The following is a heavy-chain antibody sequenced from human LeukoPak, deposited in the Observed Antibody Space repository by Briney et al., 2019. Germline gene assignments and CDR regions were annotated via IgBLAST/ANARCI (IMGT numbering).Heavy chain of an antibody. D-gene: IGHD3-9*01. Sequence: GGSLRLSCAASGFTFSSSAINWVRQAPGKGLEWVSSINQVSSHIYYADSVRGRFTISRDNAKNSVYLQMDSLRAEDTAVYYCSRDPTQYLRYGYFDHWGQGALVTVSS. V-gene: IGHV3-21*01. J-gene: IGHJ4*02. CDR3: SRDPTQYLRYGYFDH. CDR2: INQVSSHI. CDR1: GFTFSSSA.